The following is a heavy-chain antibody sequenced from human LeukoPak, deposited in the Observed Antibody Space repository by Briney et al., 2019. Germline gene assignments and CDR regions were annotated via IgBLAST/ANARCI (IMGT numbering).Heavy chain of an antibody. D-gene: IGHD6-19*01. J-gene: IGHJ5*02. CDR1: GFTFSGYA. CDR2: ISASGGDT. CDR3: ARAGANWFDP. V-gene: IGHV3-23*01. Sequence: GGSLRLSCAASGFTFSGYAMGWVRQAPGKGLEWVSSISASGGDTYYADSVKGRFTIYRDNSRNTLYLQLHSLRAEDTAIYYCARAGANWFDPWGQGSLVTVSS.